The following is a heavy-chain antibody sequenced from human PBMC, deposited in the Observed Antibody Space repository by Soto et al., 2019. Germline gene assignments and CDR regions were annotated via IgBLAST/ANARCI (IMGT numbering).Heavy chain of an antibody. D-gene: IGHD6-6*01. CDR1: GYTFTGYY. Sequence: GASVKVSCKASGYTFTGYYMHWVRQAPGQGLEWMGWIIPILGIANYAQKFQGRVTITADKSTSTAYMELSSLRSEDTAVYYCAREYSSSSDDAFDIWGQGTMVTVS. CDR2: IIPILGIA. CDR3: AREYSSSSDDAFDI. V-gene: IGHV1-69*10. J-gene: IGHJ3*02.